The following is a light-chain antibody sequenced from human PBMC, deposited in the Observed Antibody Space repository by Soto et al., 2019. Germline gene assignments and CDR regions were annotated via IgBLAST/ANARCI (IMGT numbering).Light chain of an antibody. CDR1: QTINNY. Sequence: IQMTQSPSPLSASVGDRVTITCLASQTINNYLNWYQQRPGKAPNLLIYAASILQTGVPSRFSGSGSGTDFTLTISSLQPEDLATYYCRQSYSTPTLCQGTKVDIK. CDR2: AAS. J-gene: IGKJ1*01. V-gene: IGKV1-39*01. CDR3: RQSYSTPT.